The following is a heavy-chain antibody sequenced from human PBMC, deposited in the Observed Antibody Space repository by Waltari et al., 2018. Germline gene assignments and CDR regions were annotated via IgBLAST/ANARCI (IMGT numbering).Heavy chain of an antibody. V-gene: IGHV1-3*01. CDR3: ARANTYYYDSSGYQDY. D-gene: IGHD3-22*01. CDR2: INAGNGNT. CDR1: GYTFTSYA. Sequence: QVQLVQSGAEVKKPGASVKVSCKASGYTFTSYAMHWVRQAPGQRLEWMGWINAGNGNTKYSQKFQGRVTITRDTSASTAYMELSSLRSEDTAVYYCARANTYYYDSSGYQDYWGQGTLVTVSS. J-gene: IGHJ4*02.